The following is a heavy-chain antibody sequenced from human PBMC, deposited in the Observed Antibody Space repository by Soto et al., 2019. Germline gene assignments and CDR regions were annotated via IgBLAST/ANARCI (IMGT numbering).Heavy chain of an antibody. CDR3: AGDPDGHDNDSHASSYP. CDR1: GGTFSTYT. D-gene: IGHD3-16*01. V-gene: IGHV1-69*08. Sequence: QVQLVQSGAEVKKPGSSVKVSCKASGGTFSTYTITWVRQAPGQGLEWMGRIIPIIGIINYAQKFQGRVTISADKFTGTAYMELTGLRSDDTAVDYCAGDPDGHDNDSHASSYPWGQGTLVTVSS. CDR2: IIPIIGII. J-gene: IGHJ5*02.